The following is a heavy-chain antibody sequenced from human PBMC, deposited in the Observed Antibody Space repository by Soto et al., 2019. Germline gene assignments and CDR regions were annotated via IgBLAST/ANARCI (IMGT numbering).Heavy chain of an antibody. J-gene: IGHJ4*02. V-gene: IGHV4-4*07. D-gene: IGHD3-10*01. Sequence: SETLSLTCSVSGGSINSYWWSWIRQPAGKGLEWIGRVYSTGTTDYNPSLNSRATMSVETSKNQFSLKLTSVTAADTAVYYCARDIGSYAYGEGYWGQGIQVTVS. CDR2: VYSTGTT. CDR3: ARDIGSYAYGEGY. CDR1: GGSINSYW.